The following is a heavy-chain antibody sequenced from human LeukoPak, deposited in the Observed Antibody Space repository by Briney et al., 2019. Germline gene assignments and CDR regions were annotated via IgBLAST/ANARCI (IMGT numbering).Heavy chain of an antibody. CDR3: ARDQGITIPAGDALDI. CDR2: ISYDGSNK. CDR1: AFIFNTYA. D-gene: IGHD3-3*01. J-gene: IGHJ3*02. V-gene: IGHV3-30-3*01. Sequence: PGTSLRLSCSASAFIFNTYAMHGVRQAPGKGLEWVALISYDGSNKFYADSVKGRFSISRDNSKNTLYLQMNSLRPEDTALYSCARDQGITIPAGDALDIWGQGTMVTVSS.